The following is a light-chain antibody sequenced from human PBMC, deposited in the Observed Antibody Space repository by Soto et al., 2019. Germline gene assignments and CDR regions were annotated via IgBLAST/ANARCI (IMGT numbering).Light chain of an antibody. CDR3: QQYHNWPPFT. V-gene: IGKV3-15*01. CDR1: QSVSGN. CDR2: GAS. J-gene: IGKJ4*01. Sequence: EIVMTQSPATLSVSPGERATLSCRASQSVSGNLAWYQQKPGQAPRLLIYGASTRATGVPARFSGSGSGTELTLTISSLQSEVFALYHCQQYHNWPPFTFGGGTKVEI.